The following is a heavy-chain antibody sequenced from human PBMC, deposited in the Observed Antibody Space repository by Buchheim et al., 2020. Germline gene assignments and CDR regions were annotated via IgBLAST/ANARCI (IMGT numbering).Heavy chain of an antibody. CDR1: GGSISSYY. V-gene: IGHV4-59*01. D-gene: IGHD4-23*01. Sequence: QVQLQESGPGLVKPSETLSLTCTVSGGSISSYYWSWIRQPPGKGLEWIGYIYYSGSTNYNPSLKSRVTISVDTSKNQFSLKLSSVTAADTAVYYCVRGCVGTPVCTAFDIWGHGT. J-gene: IGHJ3*02. CDR2: IYYSGST. CDR3: VRGCVGTPVCTAFDI.